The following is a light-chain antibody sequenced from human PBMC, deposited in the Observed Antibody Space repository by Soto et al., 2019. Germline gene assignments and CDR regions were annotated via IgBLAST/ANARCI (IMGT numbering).Light chain of an antibody. V-gene: IGKV3-15*01. CDR2: GAS. Sequence: EIVMTQSPATLSVSPGERATLSCRASQSVGSNLVWYQQKPGQAPRLLIYGASTRATGIPARFSGSGSGTEFTLTISSLQSEDFAVYYCQQYNNWPPWTFGQGTKVEIK. CDR1: QSVGSN. J-gene: IGKJ1*01. CDR3: QQYNNWPPWT.